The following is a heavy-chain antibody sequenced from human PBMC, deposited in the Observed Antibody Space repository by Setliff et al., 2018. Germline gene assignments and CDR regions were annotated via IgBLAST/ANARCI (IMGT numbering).Heavy chain of an antibody. J-gene: IGHJ6*02. Sequence: SETLSLTCTVSSGSISPYFWSWIRQPPGKGLEWIGYIYHNGNTNFNPSLKTRLTMSVDTSKNQFALNLRSVTAADTAVYYCVRDRTAYSYGLDVWAQGTTVTVSS. CDR1: SGSISPYF. D-gene: IGHD5-18*01. CDR3: VRDRTAYSYGLDV. CDR2: IYHNGNT. V-gene: IGHV4-59*01.